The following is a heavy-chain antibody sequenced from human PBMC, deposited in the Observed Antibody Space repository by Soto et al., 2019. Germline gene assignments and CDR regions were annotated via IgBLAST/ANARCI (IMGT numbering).Heavy chain of an antibody. V-gene: IGHV4-59*08. Sequence: QVQLQESGPGLVKPSETLSLTCTVSGGTISSWYWSWIRQPPGKGLEWIGYVYYSGSTNCNPSLKSGVTISVDTTKNPFSLKLSSVTAADTAVYYCARRYGNAIDYWGQGTLVTVSS. CDR2: VYYSGST. J-gene: IGHJ4*02. CDR3: ARRYGNAIDY. D-gene: IGHD1-1*01. CDR1: GGTISSWY.